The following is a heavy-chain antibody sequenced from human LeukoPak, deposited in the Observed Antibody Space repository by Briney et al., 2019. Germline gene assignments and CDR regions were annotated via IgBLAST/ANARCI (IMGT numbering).Heavy chain of an antibody. V-gene: IGHV1-2*02. CDR1: GYTFTDYY. D-gene: IGHD2-15*01. CDR2: INPNSGGT. J-gene: IGHJ3*02. Sequence: ASVKVSCKASGYTFTDYYIHWVRQAPGQGLEWMGWINPNSGGTNYAQNFQGRLTMTRDTSISTAYMELSRLRSDDTAVYYCARPKEAATTFRAFDIWDQGTMVTVSS. CDR3: ARPKEAATTFRAFDI.